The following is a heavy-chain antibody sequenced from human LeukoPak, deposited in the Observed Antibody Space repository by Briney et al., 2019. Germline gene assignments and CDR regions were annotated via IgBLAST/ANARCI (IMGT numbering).Heavy chain of an antibody. Sequence: GGSLRLSCAASGFTFSSYGIHWVRQAPGKGLEWVAVISSDGSNKYYADSVKGRFTISRDNSKNTLYLQMNSLRAEDTAVYYCAKGIHFSDYYESSGYSVDYWGQGTLVTVSS. CDR1: GFTFSSYG. V-gene: IGHV3-30*18. J-gene: IGHJ4*02. D-gene: IGHD3-22*01. CDR2: ISSDGSNK. CDR3: AKGIHFSDYYESSGYSVDY.